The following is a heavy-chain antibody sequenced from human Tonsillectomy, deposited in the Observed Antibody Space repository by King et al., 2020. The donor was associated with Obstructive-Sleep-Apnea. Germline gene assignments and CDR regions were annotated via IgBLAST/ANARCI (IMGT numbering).Heavy chain of an antibody. CDR1: GGSISNYY. D-gene: IGHD5-12*01. CDR3: ARHRGVEDYGGYGDYFDY. V-gene: IGHV4-59*08. CDR2: MYYSGNT. Sequence: QLQESGPGLVKPSETLSLTCTVSGGSISNYYWSWIRQPPGKGLEWIGYMYYSGNTNFNPSLRSRVTISADTSKIQFSLGLSSWTAADTAVYYCARHRGVEDYGGYGDYFDYWGQGTLVTVSS. J-gene: IGHJ4*02.